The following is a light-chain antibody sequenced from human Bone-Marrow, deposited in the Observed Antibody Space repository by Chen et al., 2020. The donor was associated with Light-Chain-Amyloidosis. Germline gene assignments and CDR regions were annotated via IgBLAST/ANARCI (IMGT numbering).Light chain of an antibody. V-gene: IGLV3-25*03. J-gene: IGLJ2*01. Sequence: SELTQPPSPSASPGQTARITCSGDDLPTKYAYWYQQKPGQAPVLVIHRDTERPSGISERFSGSSSGTTATLTISGVQAEDEADYHCQSADSSGTYEVIFGGGTKLTVL. CDR1: DLPTKY. CDR2: RDT. CDR3: QSADSSGTYEVI.